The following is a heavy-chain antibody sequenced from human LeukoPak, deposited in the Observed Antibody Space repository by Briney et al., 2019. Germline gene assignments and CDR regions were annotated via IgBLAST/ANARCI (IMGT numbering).Heavy chain of an antibody. CDR1: GYTFTSYG. D-gene: IGHD3-22*01. J-gene: IGHJ4*02. Sequence: ASVKVSCKASGYTFTSYGIRWVRQAPGQGLEWMGWISAYNGNTNYAQKLQGRVTMTTDTSTSTAYMELRSLRSDDTAVYYCARENDSSGYYYSFDYWGQGTLVTVSS. V-gene: IGHV1-18*01. CDR3: ARENDSSGYYYSFDY. CDR2: ISAYNGNT.